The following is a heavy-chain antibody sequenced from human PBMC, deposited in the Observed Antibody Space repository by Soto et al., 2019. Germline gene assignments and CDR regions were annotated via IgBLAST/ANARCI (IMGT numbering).Heavy chain of an antibody. CDR3: AREIRSSRWLQFGFAY. CDR2: INPSGGST. D-gene: IGHD5-12*01. V-gene: IGHV1-46*01. J-gene: IGHJ4*02. CDR1: GYTFPSYY. Sequence: ASVKVSCQASGYTFPSYYMHWVRQAPAHGLEWMGIINPSGGSTSYAQKFQGRVTMTRDTSTSTVYMELSSLRSEDTAVYYGAREIRSSRWLQFGFAYWGQGTLVTVSS.